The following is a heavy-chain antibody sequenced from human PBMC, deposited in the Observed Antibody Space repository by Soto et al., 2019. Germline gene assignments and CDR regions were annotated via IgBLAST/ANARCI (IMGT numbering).Heavy chain of an antibody. CDR2: IYYTGNT. CDR1: GDSLRSSYHY. V-gene: IGHV4-39*01. D-gene: IGHD3-9*01. Sequence: SETLSLTCTVSGDSLRSSYHYWGWIRQYPGKGLEWIGSIYYTGNTYYNPSLKSRVSISVDMATNEISLRLWAESVADTAVYYCVRVEMYAGEFTPNFDRWGHGALVTVSP. CDR3: VRVEMYAGEFTPNFDR. J-gene: IGHJ4*01.